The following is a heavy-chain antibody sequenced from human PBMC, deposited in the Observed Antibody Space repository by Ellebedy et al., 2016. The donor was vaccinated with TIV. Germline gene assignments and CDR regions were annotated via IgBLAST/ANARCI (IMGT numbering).Heavy chain of an antibody. CDR3: ARFPLGATVTTGATYYFDY. CDR1: GYTFTGYY. J-gene: IGHJ4*02. CDR2: INPNSGGT. D-gene: IGHD4-17*01. Sequence: ASVKVSXKASGYTFTGYYMHWVRQAPGQGLEWMGWINPNSGGTNYAQKFQGWVTITADESTSTAYMELSSLRSEDTAVYYCARFPLGATVTTGATYYFDYWGQGTLVTVSS. V-gene: IGHV1-2*04.